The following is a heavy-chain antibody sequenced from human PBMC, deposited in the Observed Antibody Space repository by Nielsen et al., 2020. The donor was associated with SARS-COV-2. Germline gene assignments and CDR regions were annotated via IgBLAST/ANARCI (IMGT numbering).Heavy chain of an antibody. J-gene: IGHJ3*02. D-gene: IGHD4-17*01. Sequence: SVKVSCKASAGTFSSYAISWVRQAPGQGLEWMGGIIPIFGTANYAQKFQGRVTITADESTSTAYMELSSLRSEDTAVYYCARLHDYGDYGAFDIWGQGTMVTVSS. CDR1: AGTFSSYA. CDR2: IIPIFGTA. CDR3: ARLHDYGDYGAFDI. V-gene: IGHV1-69*13.